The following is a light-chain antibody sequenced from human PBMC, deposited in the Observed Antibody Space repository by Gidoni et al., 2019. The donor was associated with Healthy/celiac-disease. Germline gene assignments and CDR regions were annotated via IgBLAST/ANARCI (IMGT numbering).Light chain of an antibody. J-gene: IGKJ2*04. CDR1: QSISSY. Sequence: DIQMTQSPSSLSASVGDRVTITCRASQSISSYLNWYQQKPGKAPKLLIYAASSLQSGVPSRFSGSGSGTDFTLTISSLQPEDFATYYCQQSYSTPMCSFXQXTKLEIK. V-gene: IGKV1-39*01. CDR2: AAS. CDR3: QQSYSTPMCS.